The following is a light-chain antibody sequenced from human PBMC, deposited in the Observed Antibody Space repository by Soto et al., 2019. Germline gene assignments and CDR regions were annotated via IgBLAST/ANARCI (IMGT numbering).Light chain of an antibody. J-gene: IGKJ4*01. CDR3: QQHSSRLT. CDR2: DAS. CDR1: QSVSSY. Sequence: EIVLTQSPATLSLSPGERATLSCRASQSVSSYLAWYQQKPGQAPRLLIYDASNMATGIPARFSGSGSGTDFTLTISSLEPEDLAVYYCQQHSSRLTLGGGTKVEIK. V-gene: IGKV3-11*01.